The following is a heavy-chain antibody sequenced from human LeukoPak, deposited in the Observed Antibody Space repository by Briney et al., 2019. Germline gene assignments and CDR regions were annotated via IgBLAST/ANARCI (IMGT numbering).Heavy chain of an antibody. V-gene: IGHV3-30*18. CDR2: ISYDGSNK. CDR1: GFTFSSYG. J-gene: IGHJ4*02. D-gene: IGHD1-26*01. CDR3: AKDRGDIVGATTGCFDY. Sequence: GGSLRLSCAASGFTFSSYGMHWVRQAPGKGLEWVAVISYDGSNKYYADSVKGRFTISRDNSKNTLYLQMNSLRAEDTAVYYCAKDRGDIVGATTGCFDYWGQGTLVTVSS.